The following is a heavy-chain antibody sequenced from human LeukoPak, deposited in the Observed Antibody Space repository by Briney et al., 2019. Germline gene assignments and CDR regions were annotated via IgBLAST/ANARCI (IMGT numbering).Heavy chain of an antibody. Sequence: GGSLRLSCAASGFVVRANYMSWVRQAPGKGLQWVSVFYSGGHTYHRDGTTYYADAVKGRFTISGDKSANTVYLQMHSLRLDDTAVYYCAHSYDFDSSGYHRPTAFWGQGTLVTVSS. CDR2: FYSGGHTYHRDGTT. D-gene: IGHD3-22*01. CDR1: GFVVRANY. CDR3: AHSYDFDSSGYHRPTAF. V-gene: IGHV3-53*05. J-gene: IGHJ4*02.